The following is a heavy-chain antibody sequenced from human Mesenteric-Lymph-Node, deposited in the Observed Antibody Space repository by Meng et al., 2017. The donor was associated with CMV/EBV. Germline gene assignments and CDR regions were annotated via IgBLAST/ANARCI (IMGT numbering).Heavy chain of an antibody. D-gene: IGHD4-23*01. CDR3: ARSWDYGGKSDDYYYGMDV. CDR1: GFTFTSSA. CDR2: IVVGSGNT. V-gene: IGHV1-58*01. J-gene: IGHJ6*02. Sequence: SVKVSCKASGFTFTSSAVQWVRQARGQRLEWIGWIVVGSGNTNYAQKFQERVTITRDMSTSTAYMELSSLRSEDTAVYYCARSWDYGGKSDDYYYGMDVWGQGTTVTVSS.